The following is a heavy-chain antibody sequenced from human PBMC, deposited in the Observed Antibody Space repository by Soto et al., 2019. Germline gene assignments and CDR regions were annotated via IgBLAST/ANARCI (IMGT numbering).Heavy chain of an antibody. Sequence: GGSLRLSCAASGFTFSTYPMAWVRQAPGKGLEWVSSIHGSGETAYYADSVKGRFTISRDNSKNTVYLQMDSLRAEDTAIYYCAKRQSGSCYDAFDVWGQGTVVTVSS. D-gene: IGHD1-26*01. CDR3: AKRQSGSCYDAFDV. CDR2: IHGSGETA. V-gene: IGHV3-23*01. CDR1: GFTFSTYP. J-gene: IGHJ3*01.